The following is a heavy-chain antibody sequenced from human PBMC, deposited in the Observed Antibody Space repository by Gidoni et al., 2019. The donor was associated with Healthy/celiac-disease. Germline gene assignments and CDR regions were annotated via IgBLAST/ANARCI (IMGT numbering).Heavy chain of an antibody. CDR2: ISYAGSNN. V-gene: IGHV3-30*04. CDR3: ARDSGDYGDYYFDY. D-gene: IGHD4-17*01. CDR1: GVTFSSYA. Sequence: QVQLVEAGGGEGEHGRSLRLASAAAGVTFSSYAMHGVRQAPGKGLEWVAVISYAGSNNSYAASVKGRFPISRYNSQNPLYLQINSLRAEDPAVYSCARDSGDYGDYYFDYWGQGTLVTVSS. J-gene: IGHJ4*02.